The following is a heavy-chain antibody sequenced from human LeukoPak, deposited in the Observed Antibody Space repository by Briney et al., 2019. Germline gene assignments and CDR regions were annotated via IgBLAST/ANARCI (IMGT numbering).Heavy chain of an antibody. Sequence: ASVKLSCKASGYTFTDYGIGWVRQAPGQGLEWLGWISGYTGNTNYEQNLQGRATMTTDTATSTAYMELRSLTSDDAAVYYCARGWRSVQSNQISPFDSWGLGTLVTVSS. D-gene: IGHD5-24*01. CDR1: GYTFTDYG. V-gene: IGHV1-18*01. J-gene: IGHJ4*02. CDR3: ARGWRSVQSNQISPFDS. CDR2: ISGYTGNT.